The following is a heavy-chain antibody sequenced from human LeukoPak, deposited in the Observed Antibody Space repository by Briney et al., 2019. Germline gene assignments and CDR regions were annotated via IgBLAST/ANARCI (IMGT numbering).Heavy chain of an antibody. D-gene: IGHD3-9*01. J-gene: IGHJ4*02. CDR2: IIPIFGTA. CDR3: ASSPRLVIHDY. CDR1: GGTFSSYA. V-gene: IGHV1-69*01. Sequence: ASVKVSCKASGGTFSSYAISWVRQAPGQGLEWMGGIIPIFGTANYAQKFQGRVTITADESTSTAYMELSSLRYEDTAVYYCASSPRLVIHDYWGQGTLVTVSS.